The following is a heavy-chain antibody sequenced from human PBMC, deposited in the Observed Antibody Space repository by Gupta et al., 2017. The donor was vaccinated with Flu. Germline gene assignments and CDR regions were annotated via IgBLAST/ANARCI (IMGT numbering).Heavy chain of an antibody. CDR2: IWYDGSNK. CDR1: GFTFSSYG. Sequence: QVQLVESGGGVVQPGRSLRLSCAASGFTFSSYGMHWVRQAPGKGLEWVAVIWYDGSNKYYADSVKGRFTISRDNSKNTLYLQMNSLRAEDTAVYYCARGPYYDILTGSEYYFDYWGQGTLVTVSS. J-gene: IGHJ4*02. V-gene: IGHV3-33*01. CDR3: ARGPYYDILTGSEYYFDY. D-gene: IGHD3-9*01.